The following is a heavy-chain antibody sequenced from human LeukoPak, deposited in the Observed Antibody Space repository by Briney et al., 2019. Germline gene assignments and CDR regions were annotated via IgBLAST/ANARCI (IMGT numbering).Heavy chain of an antibody. V-gene: IGHV3-7*01. J-gene: IGHJ4*02. Sequence: GGSLRLSCAASGFTFSSYWMSWVRQAPGKGLEWVANIKQDGSEEYYVDSVKGRFTISRDNAKNSLYLQMNSLRAEDTAVYYCARPPSDILTGYFDYWGQGTLVTVSS. CDR2: IKQDGSEE. CDR1: GFTFSSYW. D-gene: IGHD3-9*01. CDR3: ARPPSDILTGYFDY.